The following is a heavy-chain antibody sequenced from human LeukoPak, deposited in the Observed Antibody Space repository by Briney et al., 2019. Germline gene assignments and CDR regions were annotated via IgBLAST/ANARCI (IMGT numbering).Heavy chain of an antibody. V-gene: IGHV3-48*03. D-gene: IGHD6-13*01. Sequence: GGSLRLSCAASGFTFSSYETNWVRQAPGKGLEWVSYISSSGSTIYYADSVKGRFTISRDNAKNSLYLQMNSLRAEDTAVYYCARDFGSSWSYDYWGQGTLVTVSS. J-gene: IGHJ4*02. CDR3: ARDFGSSWSYDY. CDR2: ISSSGSTI. CDR1: GFTFSSYE.